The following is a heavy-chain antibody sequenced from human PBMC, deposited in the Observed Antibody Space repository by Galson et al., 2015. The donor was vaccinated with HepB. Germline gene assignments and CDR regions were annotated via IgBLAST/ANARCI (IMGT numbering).Heavy chain of an antibody. CDR2: ICGSGSYT. V-gene: IGHV3-23*01. CDR1: GPTFSNFA. D-gene: IGHD3-10*01. Sequence: SLRLSCATSGPTFSNFAMNWVRQAPGKGLEWVSTICGSGSYTYYADSVKGRFTISRDNSKNTLYLQMNSLRAEDTAVYYCAKGLEFGEFIFWGQGTLVTVSS. J-gene: IGHJ4*02. CDR3: AKGLEFGEFIF.